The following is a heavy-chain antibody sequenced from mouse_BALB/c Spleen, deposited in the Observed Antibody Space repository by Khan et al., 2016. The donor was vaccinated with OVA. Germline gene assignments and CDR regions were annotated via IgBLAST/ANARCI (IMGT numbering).Heavy chain of an antibody. Sequence: VQLQESGAELVRPGSSMKISCKASGYAFSNYWMNWVRQGPGQGLEWIGQIYPGDGNTNYNGKFKDKATLTADKSASTAYMQLSSHTSEGSAVYIYARGEYDFFAYWGQGTLVTVSA. V-gene: IGHV1-80*01. CDR3: ARGEYDFFAY. CDR1: GYAFSNYW. J-gene: IGHJ3*01. D-gene: IGHD2-14*01. CDR2: IYPGDGNT.